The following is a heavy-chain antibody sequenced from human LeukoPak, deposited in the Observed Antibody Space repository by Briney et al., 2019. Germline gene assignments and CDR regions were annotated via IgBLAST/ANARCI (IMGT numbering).Heavy chain of an antibody. J-gene: IGHJ4*02. D-gene: IGHD2-15*01. V-gene: IGHV3-7*01. CDR2: IKEDGSEK. Sequence: PGGSLRLSCAASGFTFSSYWMSWVRQAPGKGLEWVANIKEDGSEKNYVDSVKGRFTISRENAKNSLYLQMNSLRAEDTAVYYCSRDRRYSTFAYWGQGTLVTASS. CDR1: GFTFSSYW. CDR3: SRDRRYSTFAY.